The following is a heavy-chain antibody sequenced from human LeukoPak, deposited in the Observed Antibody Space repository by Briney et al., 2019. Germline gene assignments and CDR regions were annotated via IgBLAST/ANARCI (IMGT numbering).Heavy chain of an antibody. CDR1: GFTFDDYA. D-gene: IGHD1-7*01. V-gene: IGHV3-9*01. J-gene: IGHJ3*02. CDR2: ISWDSGSR. CDR3: IKDLRLDLHLDTFHM. Sequence: PGRSLRLSCAASGFTFDDYAMHWVRQPAGKGLEWVSSISWDSGSRVYAASVKGRFTISRDNAKNSLHLQMNSLTPEDTALYYCIKDLRLDLHLDTFHMWGQGTLVTVSS.